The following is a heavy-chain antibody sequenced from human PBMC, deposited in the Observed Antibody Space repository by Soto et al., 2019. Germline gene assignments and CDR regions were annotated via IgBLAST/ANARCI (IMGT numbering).Heavy chain of an antibody. V-gene: IGHV1-69*13. CDR3: ARNVLLWFGELSGGYYYYGMDV. CDR1: GGTFSSYA. CDR2: IIPIFGTA. Sequence: SVKVSCKASGGTFSSYAISWVRQAPGQGLEWMGGIIPIFGTANYAQKFQGRVTITADESTSTAYMELSSLRSEDTAVYYCARNVLLWFGELSGGYYYYGMDVWGQGTTVTVSS. D-gene: IGHD3-10*01. J-gene: IGHJ6*02.